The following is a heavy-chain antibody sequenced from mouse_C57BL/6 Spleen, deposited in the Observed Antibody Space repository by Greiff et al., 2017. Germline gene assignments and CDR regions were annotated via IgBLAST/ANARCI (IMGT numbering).Heavy chain of an antibody. CDR2: IRNKANNHGT. V-gene: IGHV6-6*01. J-gene: IGHJ2*01. D-gene: IGHD1-1*01. CDR3: TLLGY. Sequence: VKVVESGGGLVHPGGSLQLSCVASGFTFSDVWMDWVRQSPEKGLEWVAEIRNKANNHGTYYAESVKGRFTISRDDSKSSVYLQMNSLRAEDTGMYYCTLLGYWGQGTTLTVSS. CDR1: GFTFSDVW.